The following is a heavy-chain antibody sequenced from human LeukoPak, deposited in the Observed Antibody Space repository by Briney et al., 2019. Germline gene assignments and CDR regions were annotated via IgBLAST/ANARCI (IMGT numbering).Heavy chain of an antibody. CDR2: IVGSSST. CDR1: GFTFSSYA. Sequence: PGGSLRLSCAASGFTFSSYAMSWVRQAPGKGLEWVSSIVGSSSTYYADSLKGRFTISRDNAKNSLYLQMNSLRAEDTAVYYCARIGAGSSRDYWGQGTLVTASS. J-gene: IGHJ4*02. CDR3: ARIGAGSSRDY. V-gene: IGHV3-21*01. D-gene: IGHD6-13*01.